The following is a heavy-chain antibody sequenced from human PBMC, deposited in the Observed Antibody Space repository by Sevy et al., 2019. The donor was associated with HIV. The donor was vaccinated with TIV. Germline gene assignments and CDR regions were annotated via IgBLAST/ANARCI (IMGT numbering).Heavy chain of an antibody. CDR1: GFTFSSYW. V-gene: IGHV3-74*01. Sequence: GGSLRLSCATSGFTFSSYWMHWVRQAPGKGLVWVSRINSDGSSTSYADSVKGRLTISRDNAKNTLYLQMNSLRAEDTAVYYCVRDQSLPIYNSNAPRFDYWGQGTLVTVSS. CDR2: INSDGSST. D-gene: IGHD1-20*01. CDR3: VRDQSLPIYNSNAPRFDY. J-gene: IGHJ4*02.